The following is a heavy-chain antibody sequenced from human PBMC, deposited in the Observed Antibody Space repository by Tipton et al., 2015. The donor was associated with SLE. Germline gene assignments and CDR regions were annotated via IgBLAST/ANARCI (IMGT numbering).Heavy chain of an antibody. Sequence: TLSLTCTLYGGSISSYYWSWIRQPPGKGLEWIGYIYYSGSTNYSPSLKSRVTISVDTSRNQFSLQVSSVTAADTAFYYCAYTYSSSAVDFDYWGQGTLVTVSS. D-gene: IGHD6-6*01. J-gene: IGHJ4*02. V-gene: IGHV4-59*12. CDR3: AYTYSSSAVDFDY. CDR1: GGSISSYY. CDR2: IYYSGST.